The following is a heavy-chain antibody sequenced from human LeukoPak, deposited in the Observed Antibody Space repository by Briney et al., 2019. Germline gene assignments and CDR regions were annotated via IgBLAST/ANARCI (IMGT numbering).Heavy chain of an antibody. J-gene: IGHJ4*02. CDR2: IGTTGDT. V-gene: IGHV3-13*04. D-gene: IGHD3-22*01. Sequence: SGGSLRLSCAASGFTFSSYDMHWVRQATGKGLEWVSAIGTTGDTYYPGSVKGRFTISRENAKNSLYLQMNSLRAGDTAVYYCARVHPYYDSSGYYLYYFDYWGQGTLVTVSS. CDR3: ARVHPYYDSSGYYLYYFDY. CDR1: GFTFSSYD.